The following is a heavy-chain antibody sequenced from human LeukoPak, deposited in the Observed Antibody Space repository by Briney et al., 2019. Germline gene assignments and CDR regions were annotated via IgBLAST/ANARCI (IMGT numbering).Heavy chain of an antibody. V-gene: IGHV4-59*12. CDR1: GGSISSYY. D-gene: IGHD6-13*01. Sequence: SETLSLTCTVSGGSISSYYWSWIRQPPGKGLEWIGYIYYSGSTNYNPSLKSRVTISVDTSKNQFSLKLSSVTAADTAVYYCATEIAAAGTGGDYWGQGTLVTVSS. J-gene: IGHJ4*02. CDR3: ATEIAAAGTGGDY. CDR2: IYYSGST.